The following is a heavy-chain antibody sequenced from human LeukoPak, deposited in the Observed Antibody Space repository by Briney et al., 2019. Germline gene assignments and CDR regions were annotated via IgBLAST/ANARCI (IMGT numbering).Heavy chain of an antibody. Sequence: KPGGSLRLSCAASGLTFSSYTMNWVRQAPGKGLEWVSSISSSSSYIYYADSVKGRFTISRDNAKNSLYLQMNSLRAEDTAVYYCARDTYDILTGYYKWAFDIWGQGTMVTVSS. V-gene: IGHV3-21*06. J-gene: IGHJ3*02. CDR2: ISSSSSYI. D-gene: IGHD3-9*01. CDR3: ARDTYDILTGYYKWAFDI. CDR1: GLTFSSYT.